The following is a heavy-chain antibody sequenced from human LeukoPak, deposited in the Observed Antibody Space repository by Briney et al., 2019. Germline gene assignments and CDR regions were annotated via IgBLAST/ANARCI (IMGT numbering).Heavy chain of an antibody. J-gene: IGHJ3*02. Sequence: PGESLKISCKGSGYSFTSYWIGWVRQMPGKGLEWMGIIYPGDSDTRYSPSFQGQVTISADKSISTAYLQWSSLKASDTAMYYCARHKQWLANAFDIWGQGTMATVSS. CDR1: GYSFTSYW. CDR2: IYPGDSDT. CDR3: ARHKQWLANAFDI. D-gene: IGHD6-19*01. V-gene: IGHV5-51*01.